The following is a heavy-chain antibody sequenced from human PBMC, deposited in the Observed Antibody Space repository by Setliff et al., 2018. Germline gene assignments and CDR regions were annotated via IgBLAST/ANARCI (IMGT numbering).Heavy chain of an antibody. CDR1: GGPLNSYS. D-gene: IGHD3-22*01. J-gene: IGHJ4*02. Sequence: SVKVSCKASGGPLNSYSFSWVRQAPGQGLEWMGRIIPVLDITRYSQKFQGRVTITADKSTGIIYMELTSLRSDDTAVFYCARHPPPPNYFDIGALDSWGQGTLVTVSS. CDR2: IIPVLDIT. V-gene: IGHV1-69*02. CDR3: ARHPPPPNYFDIGALDS.